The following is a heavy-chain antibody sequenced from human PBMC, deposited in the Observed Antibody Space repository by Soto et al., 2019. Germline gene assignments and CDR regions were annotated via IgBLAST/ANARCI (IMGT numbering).Heavy chain of an antibody. CDR1: GFSLSTSGMC. Sequence: SGPTLVNPTQTLTLTCTFSGFSLSTSGMCVRWIRQPPGKALEWLALIDWDDDKYYSTSLKTRLTISKDTSKNQVVLTMTNMDPVDTATYYCARMMRYSSGWHPLDDYWGQGTLVTVSS. D-gene: IGHD6-19*01. V-gene: IGHV2-70*01. CDR3: ARMMRYSSGWHPLDDY. CDR2: IDWDDDK. J-gene: IGHJ4*02.